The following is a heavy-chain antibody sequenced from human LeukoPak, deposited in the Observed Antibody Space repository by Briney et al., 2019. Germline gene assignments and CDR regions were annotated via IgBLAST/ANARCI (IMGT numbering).Heavy chain of an antibody. CDR1: GFTFSSNW. V-gene: IGHV3-7*01. J-gene: IGHJ4*02. D-gene: IGHD1-26*01. Sequence: PGGSLRLSCAVSGFTFSSNWMSWVRQAPGKGLEWVANVKQDGSEKFYADSVKGRFTISRDNAKNSLYLHMNSLRAEDTAMYYCARDKIVGATRLDYWGQGTLVTVSS. CDR3: ARDKIVGATRLDY. CDR2: VKQDGSEK.